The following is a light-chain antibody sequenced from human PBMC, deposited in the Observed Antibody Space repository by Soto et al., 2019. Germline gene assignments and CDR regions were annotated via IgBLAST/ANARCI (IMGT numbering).Light chain of an antibody. CDR2: KAS. V-gene: IGKV1-5*03. Sequence: DNQMTQSPSTLSGSVGDRVTITCRASQTISSWLAWYQQKPGKAPKLLIYKASTLKSGVPSRFSGSGSGTEFTLTISSLQHDDFDVYYCQQYNNWPRTLGQGTKVDIK. CDR1: QTISSW. J-gene: IGKJ1*01. CDR3: QQYNNWPRT.